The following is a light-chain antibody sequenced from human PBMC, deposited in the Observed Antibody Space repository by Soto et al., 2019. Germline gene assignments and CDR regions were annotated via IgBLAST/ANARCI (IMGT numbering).Light chain of an antibody. CDR3: HQYDNWFPFT. CDR2: GAS. J-gene: IGKJ5*01. CDR1: QSINSN. Sequence: EIVMTQSPATLSVSPGERVTLSCRASQSINSNLGWYQQKPGQAPRLLIYGASTRATGIPARFSGSGSGTEFTLTISSLQSEDSAVYYCHQYDNWFPFTFGQGTRLEMK. V-gene: IGKV3-15*01.